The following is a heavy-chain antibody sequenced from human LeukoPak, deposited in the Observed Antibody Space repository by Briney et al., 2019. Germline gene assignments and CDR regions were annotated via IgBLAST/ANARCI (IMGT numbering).Heavy chain of an antibody. CDR1: GGTFSSYA. D-gene: IGHD3-22*01. V-gene: IGHV1-69*05. Sequence: ASVEVSCKASGGTFSSYAISWVRQAPGQGLEWMGGIIPIFGTANYAQKFQGRVTITTDESTSTAYMELSSLRSEDTAVYYCASPDYDSSGYVWDYYFDYWGQGTLVTVSS. CDR3: ASPDYDSSGYVWDYYFDY. CDR2: IIPIFGTA. J-gene: IGHJ4*02.